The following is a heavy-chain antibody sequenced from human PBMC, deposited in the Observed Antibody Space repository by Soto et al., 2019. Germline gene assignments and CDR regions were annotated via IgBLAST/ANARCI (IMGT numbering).Heavy chain of an antibody. CDR1: GFTFSSYA. J-gene: IGHJ6*02. Sequence: GGSLRLSCAASGFTFSSYAMHWVRQAPGKGLEWVAVISYDGSNKYYADSVKGRFTISRDNSKNTLYLQMNSLRAEDTAVYYCASPNSPYGSGSYYNLYYYYGMDVWGQGTTVTV. CDR2: ISYDGSNK. D-gene: IGHD3-10*01. CDR3: ASPNSPYGSGSYYNLYYYYGMDV. V-gene: IGHV3-30-3*01.